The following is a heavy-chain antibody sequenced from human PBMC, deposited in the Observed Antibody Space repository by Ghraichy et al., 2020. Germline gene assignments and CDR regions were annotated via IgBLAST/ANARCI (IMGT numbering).Heavy chain of an antibody. CDR1: GFTFSSYA. V-gene: IGHV3-23*01. D-gene: IGHD7-27*01. CDR2: VTGSGGGT. Sequence: GESLNISCAASGFTFSSYAMNWVRQAPGKGLEWVSGVTGSGGGTFYADSVKGRFTISRDNSKNTLYLQMNSLRAEDTAVYYCAKDDRTGDHYFDYWGQGTLVTVSS. CDR3: AKDDRTGDHYFDY. J-gene: IGHJ4*02.